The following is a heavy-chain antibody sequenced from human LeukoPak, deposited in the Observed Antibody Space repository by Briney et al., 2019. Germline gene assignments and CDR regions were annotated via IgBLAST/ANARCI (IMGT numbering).Heavy chain of an antibody. D-gene: IGHD3-10*01. CDR3: ARGPLGFYYYYGMDV. V-gene: IGHV4-34*01. CDR2: INHSGST. Sequence: SETLSLTCAVYGGSFSGYYRSWIRQPPGKGLEWIGEINHSGSTNYNPSLKSRVTISVDTSKNQFSLKLSSVTAADTAVYYCARGPLGFYYYYGMDVWGQGTTVTVSS. J-gene: IGHJ6*02. CDR1: GGSFSGYY.